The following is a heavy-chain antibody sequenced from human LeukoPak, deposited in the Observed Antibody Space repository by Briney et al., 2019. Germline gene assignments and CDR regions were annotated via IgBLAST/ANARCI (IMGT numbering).Heavy chain of an antibody. CDR3: ARAYDSSSSFDY. D-gene: IGHD3-22*01. J-gene: IGHJ4*02. V-gene: IGHV3-21*01. Sequence: GGPLRLSCAASGFTFSSYSMNWVRQAPGKGLEWVSSISISRSYMYYADSVKGRFTISRDNAKNSLYLQMNSLRAEDTAVYYCARAYDSSSSFDYWGQGTLVTVSS. CDR2: ISISRSYM. CDR1: GFTFSSYS.